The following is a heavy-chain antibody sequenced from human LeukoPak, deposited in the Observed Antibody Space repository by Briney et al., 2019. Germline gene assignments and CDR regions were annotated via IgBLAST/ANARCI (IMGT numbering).Heavy chain of an antibody. CDR3: ARVQGYYDSSGFDY. J-gene: IGHJ4*02. D-gene: IGHD3-22*01. Sequence: ASVKVSCKASGYTFTSYGISWVRQAPGQGLEWMGWISAYNGNTNYAQSLQDRVTMTADTSTSTAYTELRSLRSDDTAVYYCARVQGYYDSSGFDYWGQGTLVTVSS. CDR1: GYTFTSYG. CDR2: ISAYNGNT. V-gene: IGHV1-18*01.